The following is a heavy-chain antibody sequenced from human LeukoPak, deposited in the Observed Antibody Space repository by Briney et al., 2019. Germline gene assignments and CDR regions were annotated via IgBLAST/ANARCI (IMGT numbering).Heavy chain of an antibody. CDR3: AAVSTKTYYYGLDV. Sequence: GGSLRLSCAASGFTVTNNYMCWVRQAPGKGLEWVSVIFSNDNTYHAGSVKGRFAISRVTSKNTLYLQMNSLRAEDTAVYYCAAVSTKTYYYGLDVWGQGTTVTVSS. CDR1: GFTVTNNY. V-gene: IGHV3-53*01. D-gene: IGHD4-17*01. CDR2: IFSNDNT. J-gene: IGHJ6*02.